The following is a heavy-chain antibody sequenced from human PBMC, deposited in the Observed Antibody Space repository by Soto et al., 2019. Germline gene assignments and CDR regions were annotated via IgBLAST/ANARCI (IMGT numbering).Heavy chain of an antibody. V-gene: IGHV4-30-4*01. Sequence: QVQLQLSGPGLVKPSQTLSLTCTVSSGSIISADYYWSWVRQPPGKGLEWIGYIHYRGSTYYNPSLKSRVSLSVDTSNNQFSLQLISATAADTAVYYCASTNWAYAFDSWGQGTLVTVSS. CDR2: IHYRGST. CDR1: SGSIISADYY. D-gene: IGHD7-27*01. CDR3: ASTNWAYAFDS. J-gene: IGHJ3*01.